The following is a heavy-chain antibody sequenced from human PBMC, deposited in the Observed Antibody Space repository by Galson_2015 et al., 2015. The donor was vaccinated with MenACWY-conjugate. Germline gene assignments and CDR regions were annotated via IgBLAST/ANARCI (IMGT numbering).Heavy chain of an antibody. D-gene: IGHD4-17*01. Sequence: SLRLSCAASGFSFSGSWMSWVRQAPGKGLEWVANIKQDASEKYYVDSVKGRFAISRDNAKTSLYLQMNSLGAEDTAVYYCAGGPRYGAFDIWGQGTMFTVSS. CDR3: AGGPRYGAFDI. CDR2: IKQDASEK. V-gene: IGHV3-7*03. CDR1: GFSFSGSW. J-gene: IGHJ3*02.